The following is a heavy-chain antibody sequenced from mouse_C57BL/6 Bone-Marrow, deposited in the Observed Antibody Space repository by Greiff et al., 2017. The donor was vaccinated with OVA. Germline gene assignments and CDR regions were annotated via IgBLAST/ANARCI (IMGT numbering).Heavy chain of an antibody. Sequence: EVQLQQSGPELVKPGASVKISCKASGYSFTDYHMNWVKQSNGKSLEWIGVINPNYGTTSYNQKFKGKATLTVDQSSSTAYMQLNSLTSEDSAVYYCARFYYGSSYWYFDVWGTGTTVTVSS. CDR1: GYSFTDYH. J-gene: IGHJ1*03. V-gene: IGHV1-39*01. D-gene: IGHD1-1*01. CDR3: ARFYYGSSYWYFDV. CDR2: INPNYGTT.